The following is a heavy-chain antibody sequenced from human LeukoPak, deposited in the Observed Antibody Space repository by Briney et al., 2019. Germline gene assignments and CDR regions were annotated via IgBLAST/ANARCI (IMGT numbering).Heavy chain of an antibody. V-gene: IGHV3-21*01. CDR3: ARDGYSSGWYDAFDI. D-gene: IGHD6-19*01. J-gene: IGHJ3*02. CDR1: GFIFSSYS. CDR2: ISSSSSDI. Sequence: GGSLRLSCAASGFIFSSYSMNWVRQAPGKGLEWVSSISSSSSDIYYADSVKGRFTISRDNAKNSLYLQMNSLRAEDTAVYYCARDGYSSGWYDAFDIWGQGTMVTVSS.